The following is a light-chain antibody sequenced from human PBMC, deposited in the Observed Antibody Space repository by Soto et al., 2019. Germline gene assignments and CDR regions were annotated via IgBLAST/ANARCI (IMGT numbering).Light chain of an antibody. CDR2: DAS. Sequence: EIVSTQSPATLSLSPGERATLSCRASQSVGSYLAWYQQKPGQAPRLLIYDASSRATGIPARFSGSGSGTDFTLTISSLEPEDFAVYYCQQRSNWPVTFGQGTKV. CDR1: QSVGSY. V-gene: IGKV3-11*01. CDR3: QQRSNWPVT. J-gene: IGKJ1*01.